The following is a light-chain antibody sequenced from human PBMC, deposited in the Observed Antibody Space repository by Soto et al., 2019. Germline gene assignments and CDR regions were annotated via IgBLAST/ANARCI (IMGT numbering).Light chain of an antibody. CDR1: QSVSSN. J-gene: IGKJ1*01. CDR2: AAS. V-gene: IGKV3-15*01. CDR3: QQYNKWPPTWT. Sequence: EILMTQSPATLSVSPGERATLSCRASQSVSSNLAWYQQKPGQAPRLLIYAASTRATGIPARFSGSGSGTEFTLTINSLQSEDSAVYYCQQYNKWPPTWTFGQGTKVEI.